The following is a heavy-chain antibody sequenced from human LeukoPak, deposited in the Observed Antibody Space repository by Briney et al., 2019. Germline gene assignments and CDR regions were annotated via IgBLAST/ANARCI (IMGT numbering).Heavy chain of an antibody. D-gene: IGHD6-13*01. CDR3: AKFISSSWRGFDY. J-gene: IGHJ4*02. CDR1: GSTFSSYA. CDR2: ISSSGGST. Sequence: PGGSLRLSCAASGSTFSSYAMSWVRQAPGKGLEWVSSISSSGGSTFYADSVKGRFTVSRDNSKNTLYLQMNSLRAEDTAVYYCAKFISSSWRGFDYWGQGTLVTVSS. V-gene: IGHV3-23*01.